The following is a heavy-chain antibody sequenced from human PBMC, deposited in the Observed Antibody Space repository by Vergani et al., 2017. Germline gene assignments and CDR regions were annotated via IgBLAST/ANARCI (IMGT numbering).Heavy chain of an antibody. CDR3: ARVMYRDEASTGYRLEGMDI. Sequence: QVRLVESGGGVVQPGRSLRLSCAASGFSFTSYGMHWVRQPPGKGLEWVATISFDGNKKDYTEAVRGRFTISRDNAKNSLFLEMNSLRFEDTAVYFCARVMYRDEASTGYRLEGMDIWGQGTTVTISS. CDR1: GFSFTSYG. J-gene: IGHJ6*02. V-gene: IGHV3-30*03. CDR2: ISFDGNKK. D-gene: IGHD3-9*01.